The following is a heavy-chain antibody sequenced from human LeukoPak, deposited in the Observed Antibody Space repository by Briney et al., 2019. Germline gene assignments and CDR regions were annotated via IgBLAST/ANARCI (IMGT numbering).Heavy chain of an antibody. CDR2: IRSSGSYI. D-gene: IGHD3-22*01. Sequence: PGGSLRLSCAASGFTFSSYSMNWVRQAPGKGLEWVSSIRSSGSYIYYADSVKGRFTISRDNAKNSLYLQMNSLRAEDTAVYYCARHYDSSGYPDYWGQGTLVTVSS. CDR3: ARHYDSSGYPDY. J-gene: IGHJ4*02. V-gene: IGHV3-21*01. CDR1: GFTFSSYS.